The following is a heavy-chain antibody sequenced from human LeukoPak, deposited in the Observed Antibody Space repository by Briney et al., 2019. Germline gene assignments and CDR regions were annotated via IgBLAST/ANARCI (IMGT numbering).Heavy chain of an antibody. CDR1: GGSISSRSYY. CDR3: AGIRLDYYYYYCMDG. D-gene: IGHD3/OR15-3a*01. CDR2: VYYSGST. J-gene: IGHJ6*02. Sequence: SETLSLTCTVSGGSISSRSYYWGWLRPPPGQGLEWNGSVYYSGSTYYNPSLESRVTISGDTSKNPCSLKLSSVTAADTAVYYCAGIRLDYYYYYCMDGWSQGTTVTVS. V-gene: IGHV4-39*01.